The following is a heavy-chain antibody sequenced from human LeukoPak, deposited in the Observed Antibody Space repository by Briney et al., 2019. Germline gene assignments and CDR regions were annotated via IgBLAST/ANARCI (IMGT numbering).Heavy chain of an antibody. D-gene: IGHD5-12*01. CDR2: IKNDGSFT. J-gene: IGHJ4*02. CDR3: ATDRKNTVATFDF. Sequence: GGSLRLSCAASGFTFSTYWMTWVRQAPGKGLEWVANIKNDGSFTDYLESVKGRFTISRDNARNSLYLQMNSLRAEDTAVYYCATDRKNTVATFDFWGQGTLVTVSS. V-gene: IGHV3-7*03. CDR1: GFTFSTYW.